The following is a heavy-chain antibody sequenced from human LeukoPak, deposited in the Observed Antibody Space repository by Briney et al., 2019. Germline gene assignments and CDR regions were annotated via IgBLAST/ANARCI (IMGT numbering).Heavy chain of an antibody. Sequence: PGGSLRLSCAASGFTFSSYSMNWVRQAPGKGLEWVSSISSSSSYIYYADSVKGRFTISRDNAKNSLYLQMNSLRAEDTAVYYCARVPVAVLVFDYYYYMDVWGKGTTVTVSS. D-gene: IGHD6-19*01. CDR2: ISSSSSYI. CDR3: ARVPVAVLVFDYYYYMDV. V-gene: IGHV3-21*01. CDR1: GFTFSSYS. J-gene: IGHJ6*03.